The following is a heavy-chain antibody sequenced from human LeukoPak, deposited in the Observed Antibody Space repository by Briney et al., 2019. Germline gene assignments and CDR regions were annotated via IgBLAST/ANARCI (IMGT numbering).Heavy chain of an antibody. CDR2: IYYSGST. CDR1: GGSISSYY. V-gene: IGHV4-59*01. J-gene: IGHJ4*02. CDR3: AKQQFAYFDY. Sequence: PSETLSLTCTVSGGSISSYYWSWIRQPPGKGLEWIGYIYYSGSTNYNPSLKSRVTISVDTSKNQFSLKLSSVTAADTAVYYCAKQQFAYFDYWGQGTLVTVSS. D-gene: IGHD5-24*01.